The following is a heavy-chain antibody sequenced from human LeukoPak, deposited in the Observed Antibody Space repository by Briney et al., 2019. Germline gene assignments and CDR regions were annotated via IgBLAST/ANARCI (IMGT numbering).Heavy chain of an antibody. CDR1: GFTFSSYG. V-gene: IGHV3-33*08. CDR3: ARDSFSGGNAPFDY. D-gene: IGHD4-23*01. Sequence: GGSLRLSCAASGFTFSSYGMHWVRQAPGKGLEWVAVIWYDGSNKYYADSVKGRFTISRDNSKNTLYLQMNSLRAEDTAVYYCARDSFSGGNAPFDYWGQGTLVTVSS. J-gene: IGHJ4*02. CDR2: IWYDGSNK.